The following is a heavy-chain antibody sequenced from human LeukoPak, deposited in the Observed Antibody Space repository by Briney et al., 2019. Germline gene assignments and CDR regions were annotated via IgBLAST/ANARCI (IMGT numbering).Heavy chain of an antibody. V-gene: IGHV3-7*01. J-gene: IGHJ5*02. CDR3: ARDRHLLWFGELSGWFDP. D-gene: IGHD3-10*01. CDR2: IKQDGSEK. CDR1: GFTFSSYA. Sequence: GGSLRLSCAASGFTFSSYAMSWVRQAPGKGLEWVANIKQDGSEKYYVDSVKGRFTISRDNAKNSLYLQMNSLRAEDTAVYYCARDRHLLWFGELSGWFDPWGQGTLVTVSS.